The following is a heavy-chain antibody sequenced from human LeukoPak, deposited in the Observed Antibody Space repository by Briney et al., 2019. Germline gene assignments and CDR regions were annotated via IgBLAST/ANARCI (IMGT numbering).Heavy chain of an antibody. CDR2: IFYTGGT. CDR1: GDSVTSWGYY. J-gene: IGHJ4*02. V-gene: IGHV4-39*07. Sequence: SSETLSLTCTITGDSVTSWGYYWGWFRQPPGKGLEWIGTIFYTGGTNYSPSFESRVTISMDTSKNQFSLSLTSVTAADTAVYYCARIASSPVVRRGGLDQWGQGSLVTVSS. CDR3: ARIASSPVVRRGGLDQ. D-gene: IGHD3-16*01.